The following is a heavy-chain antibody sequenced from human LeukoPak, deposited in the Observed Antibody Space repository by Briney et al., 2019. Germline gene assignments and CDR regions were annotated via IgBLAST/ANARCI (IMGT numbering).Heavy chain of an antibody. D-gene: IGHD4-11*01. V-gene: IGHV1-2*02. CDR3: ARVAGTHFNYHFDY. CDR2: INPNSGGT. CDR1: GYTFTGYY. J-gene: IGHJ4*02. Sequence: ASVKVSCKASGYTFTGYYMHWVRQAPGQGLEWMGWINPNSGGTNYAQKFLGRVTMTRDTSISTAYMELSRLRSDDTAVYYCARVAGTHFNYHFDYWGQGTLVTVSS.